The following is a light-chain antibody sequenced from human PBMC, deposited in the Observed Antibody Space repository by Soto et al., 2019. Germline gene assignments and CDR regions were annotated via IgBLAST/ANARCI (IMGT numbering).Light chain of an antibody. CDR3: QQYNNWPWT. V-gene: IGKV3-15*01. CDR2: DAS. CDR1: QSVSNN. Sequence: EIMLTQSPGTLSLSPGERATLSCRASQSVSNNYLAWYQQKPGQSPRLLIYDASTRATDMPGRFSGSGSGTEFTLTISSLQSEDFAVYYCQQYNNWPWTFGQGSKVDIK. J-gene: IGKJ1*01.